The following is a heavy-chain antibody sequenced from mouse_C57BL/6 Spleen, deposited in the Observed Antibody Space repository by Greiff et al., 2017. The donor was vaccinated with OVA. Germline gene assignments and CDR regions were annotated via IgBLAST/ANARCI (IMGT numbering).Heavy chain of an antibody. V-gene: IGHV1-5*01. CDR2: IYPGNSDT. D-gene: IGHD4-1*01. CDR3: TREGKLGYWYFDV. J-gene: IGHJ1*03. Sequence: VQVQQSGTVLARPGASVKMSCKTSGYTFTSYWMHWVKQRPGQGLEWIGAIYPGNSDTSYNQKFKGKAKLTAVTSASTAYMELSSLTNEDSAVYYCTREGKLGYWYFDVWGTGTTVTVSS. CDR1: GYTFTSYW.